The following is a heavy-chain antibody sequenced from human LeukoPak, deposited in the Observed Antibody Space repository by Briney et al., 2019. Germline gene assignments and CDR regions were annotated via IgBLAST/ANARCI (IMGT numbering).Heavy chain of an antibody. CDR3: ASPFGYSSSWYDDY. Sequence: PGGSLRLSCAASGFTFSSYSMNWVRRAPGKGLEWVSYISSSSTIYYADSVKGRFTISRDNAKNSLYLQMNSLRDEDTAVYYCASPFGYSSSWYDDYWGQGTLVTVSS. V-gene: IGHV3-48*02. CDR1: GFTFSSYS. J-gene: IGHJ4*02. CDR2: ISSSSTI. D-gene: IGHD6-13*01.